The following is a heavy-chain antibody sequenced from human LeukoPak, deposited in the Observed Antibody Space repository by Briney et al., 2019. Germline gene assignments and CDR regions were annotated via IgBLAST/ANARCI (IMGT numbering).Heavy chain of an antibody. CDR2: ISGSGGST. D-gene: IGHD3-22*01. Sequence: GGSLRLSCAASGFTFSSYGMSWVRQAPGKGLEWVSAISGSGGSTYYADSVKGRFTISRDNSKNTLYLQMNSLRAEDTAVYCCAREENYYDSSGQDAFDIWGQGTMVTVSS. V-gene: IGHV3-23*01. CDR1: GFTFSSYG. CDR3: AREENYYDSSGQDAFDI. J-gene: IGHJ3*02.